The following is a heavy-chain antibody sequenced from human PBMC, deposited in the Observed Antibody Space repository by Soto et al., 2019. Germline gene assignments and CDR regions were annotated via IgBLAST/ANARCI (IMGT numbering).Heavy chain of an antibody. V-gene: IGHV1-69*01. J-gene: IGHJ6*02. CDR1: GGTFSSYA. CDR2: IIPIFGTA. Sequence: QVQLVQSGAEVKKPGSSVKVSCKASGGTFSSYAISWMRQAPGQGLEWMGGIIPIFGTANYAQKFQGRVTITADESTSTAYMELSSLRSEDTAVYYCGTPVVPAAIPYYYYYGMDVWGQGTTVTVSS. CDR3: GTPVVPAAIPYYYYYGMDV. D-gene: IGHD2-2*01.